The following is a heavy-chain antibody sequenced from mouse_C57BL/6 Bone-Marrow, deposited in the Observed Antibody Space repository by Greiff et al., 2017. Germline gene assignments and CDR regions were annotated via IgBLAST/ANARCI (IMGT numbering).Heavy chain of an antibody. D-gene: IGHD1-1*01. CDR1: GYTFTDYY. CDR2: INPNNGGT. V-gene: IGHV1-26*01. J-gene: IGHJ1*03. Sequence: EVQLQQSGPELVKPGASVKISCKASGYTFTDYYMNWVKQSHGKSLEWIGDINPNNGGTSYNQKFKGKDTLTVDKSSSTAYMELRSLTSEDSAVYYCARITTVGGYFDVWGTGTTVTVSS. CDR3: ARITTVGGYFDV.